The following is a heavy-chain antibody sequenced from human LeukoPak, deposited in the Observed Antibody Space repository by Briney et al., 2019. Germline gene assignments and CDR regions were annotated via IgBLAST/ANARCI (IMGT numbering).Heavy chain of an antibody. CDR1: GGSISSGGYS. V-gene: IGHV4-30-2*01. D-gene: IGHD3-10*01. CDR3: ARDQVVRGVGNYYGMDV. Sequence: SETLSLTCTVSGGSISSGGYSWSWIRQPPGKGLEWIGYIYHSGSTYYNPSLKSRVTISVDRSKNQFSLKLSSVTAADTAVYYCARDQVVRGVGNYYGMDVWGQGTTVTVSS. CDR2: IYHSGST. J-gene: IGHJ6*02.